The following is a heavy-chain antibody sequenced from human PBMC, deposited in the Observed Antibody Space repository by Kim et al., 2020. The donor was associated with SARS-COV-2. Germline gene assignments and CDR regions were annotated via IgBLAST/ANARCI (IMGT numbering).Heavy chain of an antibody. CDR1: GGSISSGGYY. CDR2: IYYSGST. J-gene: IGHJ4*02. CDR3: ARDLGNRGRGSWLVLDY. D-gene: IGHD6-19*01. Sequence: SETLSLTCTVSGGSISSGGYYWSWIRQHPGKGLEWIGYIYYSGSTYYNPSLKSRVTISVDTSKNQFSLKLSSVTAADTAVYYCARDLGNRGRGSWLVLDYWGQGTLVTVSS. V-gene: IGHV4-31*03.